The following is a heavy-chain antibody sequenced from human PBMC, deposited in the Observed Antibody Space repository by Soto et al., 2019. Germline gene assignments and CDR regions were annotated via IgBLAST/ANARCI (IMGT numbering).Heavy chain of an antibody. Sequence: QVQLVQSGAEVKKPGASVKVSCKASGYTFTSYGISWVRQAPGQGLEWMGWISAYNGNTNYAQKLQGRVTMTTDTSTSTAYMELRSLRSDDTAVYYCARNAEGYFDWLLTGRGAFDIWGQGTMVTVSS. CDR2: ISAYNGNT. CDR3: ARNAEGYFDWLLTGRGAFDI. CDR1: GYTFTSYG. V-gene: IGHV1-18*01. D-gene: IGHD3-9*01. J-gene: IGHJ3*02.